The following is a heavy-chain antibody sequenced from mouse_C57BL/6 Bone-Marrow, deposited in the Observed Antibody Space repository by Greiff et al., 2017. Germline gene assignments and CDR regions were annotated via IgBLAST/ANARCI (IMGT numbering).Heavy chain of an antibody. CDR2: ISDGGSYT. CDR3: ARLLPFVDY. D-gene: IGHD1-1*01. J-gene: IGHJ2*01. CDR1: GFTFSSYA. Sequence: EVKVVESGGGLVKPGGSLKLSCAASGFTFSSYAMSWVRQTPEKRLEWVATISDGGSYTYYPDNVKGRFTISRDNAKNNLYLQRSHLKSEDTAMYYCARLLPFVDYWGQGTTLTVSS. V-gene: IGHV5-4*03.